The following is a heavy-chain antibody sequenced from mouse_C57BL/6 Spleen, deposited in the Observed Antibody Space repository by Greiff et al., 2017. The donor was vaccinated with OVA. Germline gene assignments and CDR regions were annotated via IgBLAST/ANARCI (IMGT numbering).Heavy chain of an antibody. J-gene: IGHJ2*01. V-gene: IGHV10-1*01. CDR3: GGQGGQDFDY. D-gene: IGHD3-3*01. Sequence: EVQRVESGGGLVQPKGSLKLSCAASGFSFNTYAMNWVRQAPGKGLEWVARIRSKSNNYATYYAVSVKARFTISRDDSESMLYLQMNNLKTEDTAMYYCGGQGGQDFDYWGQGTTLTVSS. CDR2: IRSKSNNYAT. CDR1: GFSFNTYA.